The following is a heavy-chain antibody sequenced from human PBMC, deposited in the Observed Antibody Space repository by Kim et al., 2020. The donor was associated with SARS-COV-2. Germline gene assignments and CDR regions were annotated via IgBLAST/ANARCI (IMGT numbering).Heavy chain of an antibody. CDR2: ISGSGGST. D-gene: IGHD1-26*01. Sequence: GGSLRLSCAASGFTFSSYVMSWVRQAPGMGLEWVSAISGSGGSTYYADSVKGRFTISRDNSKNTLYLQMNSLRAEDTAVYYCAKDASPIGTHFPFDYWGQGTLVTVSS. CDR1: GFTFSSYV. J-gene: IGHJ4*02. V-gene: IGHV3-23*01. CDR3: AKDASPIGTHFPFDY.